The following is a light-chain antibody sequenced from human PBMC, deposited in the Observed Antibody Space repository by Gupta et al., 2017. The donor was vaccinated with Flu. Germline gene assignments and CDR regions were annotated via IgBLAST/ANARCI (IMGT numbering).Light chain of an antibody. V-gene: IGKV3-11*02. J-gene: IGKJ2*01. CDR1: QSVSSY. CDR3: RLRDTCRRT. Sequence: PDTPSSSPGEIATLSCRASQSVSSYLASYQQKPGQAPRLLIYDASDWATGMPARYSGSESVRHFILTVSSREPEEFAVNYCRLRDTCRRTFGEGTKMEIK. CDR2: DAS.